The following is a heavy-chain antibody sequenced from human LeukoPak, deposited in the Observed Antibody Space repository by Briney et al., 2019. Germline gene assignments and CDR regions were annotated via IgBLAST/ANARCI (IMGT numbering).Heavy chain of an antibody. V-gene: IGHV4-34*01. CDR1: GGSFSGYY. J-gene: IGHJ4*02. CDR3: ARNTARANY. D-gene: IGHD5-18*01. Sequence: SETLSLTCAVYGGSFSGYYWSWIRQPPRKGLEWIGEINHSGSTNYNPSLKSRVTISVDTSKNQFSLKLSSVTAADTAVYYCARNTARANYWGQGTLVTVSS. CDR2: INHSGST.